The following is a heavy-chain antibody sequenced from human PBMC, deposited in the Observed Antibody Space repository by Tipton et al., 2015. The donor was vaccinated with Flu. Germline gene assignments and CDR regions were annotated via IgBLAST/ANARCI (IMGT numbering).Heavy chain of an antibody. CDR3: ARAVYSSAWFLDY. Sequence: QVQLVQSGAEVKKPGASVKVSCKASGYTFTNSAVHWVRQAPGQRLECLGWINAGNGNSQYSQRFQGRVALTRDTSANTVYMELNSLTSEDTAVYYCARAVYSSAWFLDYWGQGTLVTVPS. V-gene: IGHV1-3*03. J-gene: IGHJ4*02. D-gene: IGHD6-19*01. CDR2: INAGNGNS. CDR1: GYTFTNSA.